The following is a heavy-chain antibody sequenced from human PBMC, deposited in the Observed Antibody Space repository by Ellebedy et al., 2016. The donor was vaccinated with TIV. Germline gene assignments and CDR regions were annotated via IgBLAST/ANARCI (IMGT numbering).Heavy chain of an antibody. CDR1: GFSLTSHGVG. CDR3: ARTGRFAFDY. J-gene: IGHJ4*02. CDR2: YYWDDDR. D-gene: IGHD3-3*01. Sequence: SGPTLVKPTQTLTLTCTFSGFSLTSHGVGVGWIRQPPGKALEWLALYYWDDDRRYSPSLRSRLTITKDTSKNQVVLTMANMDPVDTGTYYCARTGRFAFDYWGQGTLVTVSS. V-gene: IGHV2-5*02.